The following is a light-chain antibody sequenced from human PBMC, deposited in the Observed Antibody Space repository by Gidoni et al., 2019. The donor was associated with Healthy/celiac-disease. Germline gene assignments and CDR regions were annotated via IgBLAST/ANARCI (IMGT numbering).Light chain of an antibody. CDR2: WAS. V-gene: IGKV4-1*01. CDR1: QSVLYSSNNKNY. J-gene: IGKJ1*01. Sequence: DIVMTQSPDSLAVSLGERATINCKSSQSVLYSSNNKNYLAWYQQKPGQPPKLLIYWASTRESGVPDRLSGSGSGTDFNITISSLQAEDVAVYYCQKYYSTPQTFGQGTKVEIK. CDR3: QKYYSTPQT.